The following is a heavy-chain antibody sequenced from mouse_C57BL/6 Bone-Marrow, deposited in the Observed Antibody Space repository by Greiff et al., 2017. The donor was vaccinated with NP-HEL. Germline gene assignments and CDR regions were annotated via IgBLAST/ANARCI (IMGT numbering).Heavy chain of an antibody. D-gene: IGHD2-1*01. J-gene: IGHJ2*01. CDR2: IYPRSGNT. Sequence: QVQLQQSGAELARPGASVKLSCKASGYTFTSYGISWVKQRTGQGLEWIGEIYPRSGNTYYTEKFKGKATLTADQSSSTAYMELRSLTSEDSAVYFCAKDLLYLYFDYWGQGTTLTVSS. CDR3: AKDLLYLYFDY. V-gene: IGHV1-81*01. CDR1: GYTFTSYG.